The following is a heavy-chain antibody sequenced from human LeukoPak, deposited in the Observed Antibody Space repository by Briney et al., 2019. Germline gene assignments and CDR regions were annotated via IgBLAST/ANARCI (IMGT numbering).Heavy chain of an antibody. CDR2: ISSSSSYI. D-gene: IGHD6-19*01. Sequence: PGGSLRLSCAASGFTFSSYSMNWVRQAPGKGLEWVSSISSSSSYIYHADSVKGRFTISRDNAKNSLYLQMNSLRAEDTAVYYCAREKIGYSSGWYCFDYWGQGTLVTVSS. V-gene: IGHV3-21*01. CDR3: AREKIGYSSGWYCFDY. J-gene: IGHJ4*02. CDR1: GFTFSSYS.